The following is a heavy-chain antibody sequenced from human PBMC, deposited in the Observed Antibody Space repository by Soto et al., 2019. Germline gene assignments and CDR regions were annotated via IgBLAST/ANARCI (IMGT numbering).Heavy chain of an antibody. Sequence: GGSLRLSCAASGFTFSSYAMSWVRQAPGKGLEWVSAISGSGGSTYYADSVKGRFTISRDNSKNTLYLQMNSLRAEDTAVYYCATQRGGNYDFWSGYYRFGYWGQGTLVTVSS. CDR2: ISGSGGST. CDR1: GFTFSSYA. CDR3: ATQRGGNYDFWSGYYRFGY. V-gene: IGHV3-23*01. D-gene: IGHD3-3*01. J-gene: IGHJ4*02.